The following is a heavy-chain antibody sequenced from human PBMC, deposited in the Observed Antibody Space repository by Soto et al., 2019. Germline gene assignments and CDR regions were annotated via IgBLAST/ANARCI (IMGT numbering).Heavy chain of an antibody. CDR1: GFTFRNYW. CDR3: ARGGVEPFDY. J-gene: IGHJ4*02. Sequence: EVQLVESGGGLVQPGGSLRLSCAASGFTFRNYWMHWVRQAPGKGLVWVSRISDYGRINYADSVKGRFTISRDDAKSELYLNMNNLRAEDTAVYYCARGGVEPFDYWGQGALVTVSS. V-gene: IGHV3-74*01. D-gene: IGHD3-10*01. CDR2: ISDYGRI.